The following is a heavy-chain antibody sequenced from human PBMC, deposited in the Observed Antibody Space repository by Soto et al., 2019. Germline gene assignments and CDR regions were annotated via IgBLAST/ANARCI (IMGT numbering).Heavy chain of an antibody. V-gene: IGHV1-69*06. CDR3: ARDGSYCTDGVCFHYFDY. J-gene: IGHJ4*02. Sequence: QVRLVQSGAEVKKPGSSVKVSCKASGVTLNRYAVSWVRQAPGQGPEGMGRIVPLFGTVKYAQKFQGRVTMIADKSTNTAYLELSGLTSEDTAEYFCARDGSYCTDGVCFHYFDYWGQGTLVTVSS. CDR2: IVPLFGTV. CDR1: GVTLNRYA. D-gene: IGHD2-8*01.